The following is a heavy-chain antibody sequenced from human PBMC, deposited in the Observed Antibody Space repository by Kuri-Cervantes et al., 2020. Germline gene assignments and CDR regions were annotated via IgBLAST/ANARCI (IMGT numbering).Heavy chain of an antibody. CDR1: GGSISSYY. D-gene: IGHD5-18*01. J-gene: IGHJ3*02. CDR2: IYYSGST. V-gene: IGHV4-59*12. Sequence: GSLRLSCTVSGGSISSYYWSWIRQPPGKGLEWIGSIYYSGSTYYNPSLKSRVTISVDTSKNQFSLKLSSVTAADTTVYYCARGEGDGGYLKDAFDIWGQGTMVTVSS. CDR3: ARGEGDGGYLKDAFDI.